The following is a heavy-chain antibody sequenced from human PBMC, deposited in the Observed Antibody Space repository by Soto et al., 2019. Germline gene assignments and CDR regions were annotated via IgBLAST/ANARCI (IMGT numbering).Heavy chain of an antibody. CDR2: ISSSGSNE. V-gene: IGHV3-48*03. Sequence: GGSLRLSCAASGFTFGNYEMNWVRQAPGKGLEWVSYISSSGSNEYYADSVKGRFTISRDNPKNSLYLQMNSLRAEDTAVYYCVRDPYSTYHYCFDYWGQGTLVTVSS. J-gene: IGHJ4*02. CDR1: GFTFGNYE. CDR3: VRDPYSTYHYCFDY. D-gene: IGHD4-4*01.